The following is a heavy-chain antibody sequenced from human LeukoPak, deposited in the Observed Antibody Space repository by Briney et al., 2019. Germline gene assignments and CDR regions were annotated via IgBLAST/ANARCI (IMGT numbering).Heavy chain of an antibody. J-gene: IGHJ4*02. Sequence: PSETLSLTCTVSGDSISSSDYYWGWIRQPPGKGLEWIGSIYYSGSTYYNPSLKSRANISVDTSNNNQFSLKLSSVTAADTAVYYCARRASLCCRFDSWGQGTLVTVSS. CDR2: IYYSGST. CDR1: GDSISSSDYY. D-gene: IGHD2-15*01. CDR3: ARRASLCCRFDS. V-gene: IGHV4-39*01.